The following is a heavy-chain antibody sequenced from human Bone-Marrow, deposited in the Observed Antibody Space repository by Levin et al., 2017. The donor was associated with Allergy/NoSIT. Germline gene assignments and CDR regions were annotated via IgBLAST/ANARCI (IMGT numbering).Heavy chain of an antibody. Sequence: GGSLRLSCVDSEFNVDNNYMTWVRRAPGKGLEWVSIIFSGGTTYYADSVKGRFTISRDNSKNTVYLQMNSLRAEDTAMYYCARAATIFGVVISPWWFDPWGQGTLVTVSS. CDR1: EFNVDNNY. CDR3: ARAATIFGVVISPWWFDP. J-gene: IGHJ5*02. V-gene: IGHV3-53*01. D-gene: IGHD3-3*01. CDR2: IFSGGTT.